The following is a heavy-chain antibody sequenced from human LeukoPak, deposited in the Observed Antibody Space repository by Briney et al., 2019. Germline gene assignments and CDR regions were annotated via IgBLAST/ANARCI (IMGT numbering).Heavy chain of an antibody. J-gene: IGHJ4*02. CDR2: IVVGSGNT. CDR3: AADPAGGGYNPFDY. CDR1: GFTFTSSA. V-gene: IGHV1-58*02. D-gene: IGHD5-24*01. Sequence: SVKVSXKASGFTFTSSAMQWVRQARGQRLEWIGWIVVGSGNTNYAQKFQERVTITRDMSTSTAYMELSSLRSEDTAVYYCAADPAGGGYNPFDYWGQGTLVTVSS.